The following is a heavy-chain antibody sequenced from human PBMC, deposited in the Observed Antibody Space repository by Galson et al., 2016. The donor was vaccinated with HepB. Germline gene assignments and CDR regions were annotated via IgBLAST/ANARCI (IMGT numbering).Heavy chain of an antibody. Sequence: SLRLSCAASGFTFSSYAMSWVRQAPGKGLEWVSVISNSGGSTYYADSVKGRFTISRDNSKNTLYLQMNSLRAEDTAVYYCAGGYHGSGSYYAYWGQGTLVTVSS. D-gene: IGHD3-10*01. CDR1: GFTFSSYA. CDR2: ISNSGGST. V-gene: IGHV3-23*01. J-gene: IGHJ4*02. CDR3: AGGYHGSGSYYAY.